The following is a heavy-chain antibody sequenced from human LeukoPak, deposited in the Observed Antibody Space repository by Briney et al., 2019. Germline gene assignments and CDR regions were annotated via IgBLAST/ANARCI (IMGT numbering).Heavy chain of an antibody. Sequence: PSETLSLTCAVYGGSFSGYYWSWIRQPPGKGLEWIGEINHSGSTNYNPSLKSRVTISVDTSKNQFSLKLSSVTAADTAVYYCARGLASVPTAVTWGQGTLVTVSS. V-gene: IGHV4-34*01. CDR2: INHSGST. CDR1: GGSFSGYY. CDR3: ARGLASVPTAVT. J-gene: IGHJ4*02. D-gene: IGHD2-2*01.